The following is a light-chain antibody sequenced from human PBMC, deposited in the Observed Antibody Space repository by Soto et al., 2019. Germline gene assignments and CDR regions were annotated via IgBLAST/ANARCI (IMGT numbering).Light chain of an antibody. Sequence: QSVLTQPASVSGSPGQSITISCTGTSSDVGDYNYVSWYQQHPGKAPKLLIYDVSNRPSGVSNRFSGSKSGNTASLTISGLQVEDEADFYCCSYRRNSSTLYVFGTGTKVTVL. CDR3: CSYRRNSSTLYV. V-gene: IGLV2-14*03. CDR2: DVS. J-gene: IGLJ1*01. CDR1: SSDVGDYNY.